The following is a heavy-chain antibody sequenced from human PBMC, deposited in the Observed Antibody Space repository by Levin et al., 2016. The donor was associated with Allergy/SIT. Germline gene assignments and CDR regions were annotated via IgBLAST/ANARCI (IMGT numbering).Heavy chain of an antibody. J-gene: IGHJ4*02. Sequence: VRQAPGKGLEWVGRIKSKTDGGTTDYAAPVKGRFTISRDDSKNTLYLQMNSLKTEDTAVYYCTALEDIVVVVAATGEDYFDYWGQGTLVTVSS. CDR3: TALEDIVVVVAATGEDYFDY. D-gene: IGHD2-15*01. V-gene: IGHV3-15*01. CDR2: IKSKTDGGTT.